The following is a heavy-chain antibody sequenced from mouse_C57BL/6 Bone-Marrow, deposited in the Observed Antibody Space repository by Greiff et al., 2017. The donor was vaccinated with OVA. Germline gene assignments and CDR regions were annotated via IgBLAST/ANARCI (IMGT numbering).Heavy chain of an antibody. D-gene: IGHD2-3*01. J-gene: IGHJ2*01. V-gene: IGHV1-59*01. Sequence: VQLQQPGAELVRPGTSVKLSCKASGYTFTSYWMHWVKQRPGQGLEWIGVIDPSDSYTNYNQKFKGKATLTVDTSSSTAYMQLSSLTSEDSAVYYCARSIYDGYYSDYWGQGTTLTVSS. CDR1: GYTFTSYW. CDR2: IDPSDSYT. CDR3: ARSIYDGYYSDY.